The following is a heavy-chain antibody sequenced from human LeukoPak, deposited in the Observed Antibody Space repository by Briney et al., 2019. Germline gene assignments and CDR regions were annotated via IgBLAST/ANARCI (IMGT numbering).Heavy chain of an antibody. V-gene: IGHV3-23*01. CDR2: IGGSGGST. Sequence: PGGSLRLSCAASGFTFSSYAMSWVRQAPGKGLEWVSAIGGSGGSTYYADSVKGRFTISRDNSKNTLYLQMNSLRAEDTAVYYCAKDGSYYDFGYFDYWGQGTLVTVSS. D-gene: IGHD1-26*01. J-gene: IGHJ4*02. CDR3: AKDGSYYDFGYFDY. CDR1: GFTFSSYA.